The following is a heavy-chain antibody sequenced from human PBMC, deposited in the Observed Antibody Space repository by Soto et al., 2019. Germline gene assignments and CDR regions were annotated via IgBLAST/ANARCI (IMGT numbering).Heavy chain of an antibody. D-gene: IGHD6-6*01. Sequence: SGPTLVNPIQTLTLTCSFSGFSLSTSGVGVGWIRQSPGKALEWLALIYWSGDEHYRPSLKSRLSIIKDTSKNHVVLIMTDMDPVDTATYYCARGLATLPVFAFDIWGPGTLVTVSS. CDR3: ARGLATLPVFAFDI. J-gene: IGHJ4*02. CDR2: IYWSGDE. V-gene: IGHV2-5*01. CDR1: GFSLSTSGVG.